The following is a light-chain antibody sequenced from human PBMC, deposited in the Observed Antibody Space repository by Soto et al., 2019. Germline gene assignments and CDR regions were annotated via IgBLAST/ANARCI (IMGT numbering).Light chain of an antibody. CDR1: QSVSSSY. V-gene: IGKV3-20*01. CDR3: QQYGSSHYT. Sequence: EIVLTQSPGTLSLSPGERATLSCRVSQSVSSSYLAWYQQKPGQAPRLLIYGASSRATGIPDRFSGSGSGTDFTLTISRLEPEDFAVYYCQQYGSSHYTFGQGTKLEIK. J-gene: IGKJ2*01. CDR2: GAS.